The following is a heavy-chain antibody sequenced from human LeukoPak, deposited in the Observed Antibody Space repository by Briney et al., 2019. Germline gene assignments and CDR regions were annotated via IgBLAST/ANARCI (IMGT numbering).Heavy chain of an antibody. D-gene: IGHD2-21*02. CDR2: MYTGGTT. CDR3: AKDEVTSGGGLAS. CDR1: GFTVSGTH. J-gene: IGHJ5*01. Sequence: GGSLRLSCAASGFTVSGTHMSWVRQAPGKGLEWVSAMYTGGTTYYADSVTGRITVSRDTSRNTLFLHMDSLRAEDTAVYYCAKDEVTSGGGLASWGQGTLVIVSS. V-gene: IGHV3-53*01.